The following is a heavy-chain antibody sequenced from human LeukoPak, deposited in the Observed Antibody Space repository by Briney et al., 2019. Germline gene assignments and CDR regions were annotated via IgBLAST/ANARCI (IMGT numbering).Heavy chain of an antibody. CDR1: GFTFSSYW. CDR3: ARGGGLDV. D-gene: IGHD3-16*01. J-gene: IGHJ6*02. CDR2: IDSGSDVSST. V-gene: IGHV3-74*03. Sequence: GGSLRLSCAASGFTFSSYWMHWVRQAPGKGLVWVSRIDSGSDVSSTMYADSVKGRFTISRDNAKNTVYLQMSNLRAEDTAVYFCARGGGLDVWGQGATVTVSS.